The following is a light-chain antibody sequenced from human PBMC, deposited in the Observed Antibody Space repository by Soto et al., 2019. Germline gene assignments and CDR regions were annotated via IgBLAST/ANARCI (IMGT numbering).Light chain of an antibody. Sequence: IEITQTPPFLTASVRDRDTITCLASQSINNYLAWYQQKPGHTPKLLIYAASILASGTPSRFSGSGSGTDFTLTISSLQAEDFATYYCQQYNKYPLTFGRGTKVDIK. CDR3: QQYNKYPLT. CDR1: QSINNY. CDR2: AAS. J-gene: IGKJ4*01. V-gene: IGKV1-9*01.